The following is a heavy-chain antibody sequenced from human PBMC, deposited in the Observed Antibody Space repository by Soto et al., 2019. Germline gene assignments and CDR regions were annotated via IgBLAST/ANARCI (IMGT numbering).Heavy chain of an antibody. D-gene: IGHD6-25*01. V-gene: IGHV4-59*01. CDR1: GGSISSYY. CDR3: ARGAANYYYYGMDV. Sequence: QVQLQESGPGLVKPSETLSLTCTVSGGSISSYYWSWIRQPPGKGLEWIGYIYYSGSTNYNPSLKSRVTISVDTSKNQFSLKLCSVTAADTAVYYCARGAANYYYYGMDVWGQGTTVTVSS. J-gene: IGHJ6*02. CDR2: IYYSGST.